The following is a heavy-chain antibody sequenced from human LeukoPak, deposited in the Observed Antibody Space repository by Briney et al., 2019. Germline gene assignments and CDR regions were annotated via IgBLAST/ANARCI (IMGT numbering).Heavy chain of an antibody. CDR2: IYYSGSA. J-gene: IGHJ6*03. V-gene: IGHV4-39*07. CDR3: ARGAPQHNFQSYYMDV. Sequence: SETLSLTCTVSGGSINSANYYWGWIRQPPGKGLEWIGSIYYSGSAYYSSSLKSRVTISVDTSKNQFSLKLSSVTAADTAVYYCARGAPQHNFQSYYMDVWGKGTTVTVSS. D-gene: IGHD1-20*01. CDR1: GGSINSANYY.